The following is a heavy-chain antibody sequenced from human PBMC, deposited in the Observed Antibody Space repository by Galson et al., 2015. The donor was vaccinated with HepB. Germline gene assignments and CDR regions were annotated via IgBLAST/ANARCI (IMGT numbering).Heavy chain of an antibody. CDR2: ITSDGSST. D-gene: IGHD1-26*01. J-gene: IGHJ3*02. CDR3: ARERGGRYWDGAFDI. CDR1: GFTFSSYW. V-gene: IGHV3-74*01. Sequence: SLRLSCAASGFTFSSYWVHWVRQAPGKGLVWVSRITSDGSSTSYADSVKGRFIISRDNAKNTLYLQMNSLRAEDTAVYYCARERGGRYWDGAFDIWGQGTMVTVSS.